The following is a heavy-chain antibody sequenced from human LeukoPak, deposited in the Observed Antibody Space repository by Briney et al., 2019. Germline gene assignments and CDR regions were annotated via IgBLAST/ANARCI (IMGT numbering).Heavy chain of an antibody. D-gene: IGHD6-19*01. Sequence: ASVKVSCKASGYTFTGYYMHWVRQAPGQGLEWMGWINPNSGGTNYAQKFQGRVTMTRDTSISTAYMELSRLRSDDTAVYYCARDSGIAVAGYDYWGQGTLVTVPS. CDR2: INPNSGGT. V-gene: IGHV1-2*02. CDR3: ARDSGIAVAGYDY. J-gene: IGHJ4*02. CDR1: GYTFTGYY.